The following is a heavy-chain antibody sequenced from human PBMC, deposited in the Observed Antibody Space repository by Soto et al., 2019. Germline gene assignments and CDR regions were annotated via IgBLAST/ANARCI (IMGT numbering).Heavy chain of an antibody. Sequence: SETLSLSCTVSGDSITRTYYYWGWIRQSPGKGLEWIGSIYYGGNTYHNPSLRSRVTISVDTSKNQFSLNLRSVTAADTAVYYCALGRGYRWNDFYFDYWGQGTLVTVSS. CDR3: ALGRGYRWNDFYFDY. CDR1: GDSITRTYYY. V-gene: IGHV4-39*01. D-gene: IGHD1-20*01. J-gene: IGHJ4*02. CDR2: IYYGGNT.